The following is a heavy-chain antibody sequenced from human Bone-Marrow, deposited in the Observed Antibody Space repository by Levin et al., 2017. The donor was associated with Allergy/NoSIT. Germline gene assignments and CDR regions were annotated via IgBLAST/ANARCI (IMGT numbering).Heavy chain of an antibody. Sequence: GGSLRLSCAASGFTFSGSAMHWVRQASGKGLEWVGRIRSKANSYATAYAASVKGRFTISRDDSKNTAYLQMNSLKTEDTAVYYCTSFTGDFWSGPMGDYWGQGTLVTVSS. CDR3: TSFTGDFWSGPMGDY. D-gene: IGHD3-3*01. CDR2: IRSKANSYAT. J-gene: IGHJ4*02. V-gene: IGHV3-73*01. CDR1: GFTFSGSA.